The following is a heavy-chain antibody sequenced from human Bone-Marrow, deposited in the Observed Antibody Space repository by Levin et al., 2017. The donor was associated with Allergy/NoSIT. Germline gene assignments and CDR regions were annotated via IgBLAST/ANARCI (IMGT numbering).Heavy chain of an antibody. CDR2: IYSGGST. V-gene: IGHV3-53*01. Sequence: GGSLRLSCAASGFTVSSNYMSWVRQAPGKGLEWVSVIYSGGSTYYADSVKGRFTISRDNSKNTLYLQMNSLRAEDTAVYYCARYSSGWFAHDAFDIWGQGTMVTVSS. J-gene: IGHJ3*02. CDR1: GFTVSSNY. CDR3: ARYSSGWFAHDAFDI. D-gene: IGHD6-19*01.